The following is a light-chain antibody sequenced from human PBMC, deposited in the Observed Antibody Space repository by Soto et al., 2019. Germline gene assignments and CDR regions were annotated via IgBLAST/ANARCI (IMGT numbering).Light chain of an antibody. CDR2: GAS. V-gene: IGKV3-15*01. CDR1: QSISDT. Sequence: ERVMTQSPATLSVSPGGRATLSCRASQSISDTLAWYQQKPGQAPRLLIYGASTRAPGFPARFSGSGSGTDFTLTISSLQSEDFAVYYCQQYNNWPWTFGQGTKV. J-gene: IGKJ1*01. CDR3: QQYNNWPWT.